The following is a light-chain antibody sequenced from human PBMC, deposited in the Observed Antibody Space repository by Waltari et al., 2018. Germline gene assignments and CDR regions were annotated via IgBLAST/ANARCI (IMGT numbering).Light chain of an antibody. CDR3: MQALQART. Sequence: DIVMTQSPLSLPVTPGEPASISCRSSQSLVHSNGYNYLDWYLQKQGQSPQLLIYLGSNRASGVPDRFSGSGSGTDFTLKISRVEAEDVGVYYCMQALQARTFGQGTKVEIK. J-gene: IGKJ1*01. V-gene: IGKV2-28*01. CDR1: QSLVHSNGYNY. CDR2: LGS.